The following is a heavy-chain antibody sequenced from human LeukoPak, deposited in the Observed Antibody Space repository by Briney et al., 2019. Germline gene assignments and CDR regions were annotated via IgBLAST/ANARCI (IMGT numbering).Heavy chain of an antibody. Sequence: SETLSLTCTISGDSTNTYFWSWIRQPPGKGLEWIGYIYYSGSTNYNPSLKSRVTISVDTSKNQFSLKLSSVTAADTAVYYCARVYDSHGDYLFDYWGQGALVTDSS. CDR2: IYYSGST. D-gene: IGHD4-17*01. J-gene: IGHJ4*02. V-gene: IGHV4-59*01. CDR3: ARVYDSHGDYLFDY. CDR1: GDSTNTYF.